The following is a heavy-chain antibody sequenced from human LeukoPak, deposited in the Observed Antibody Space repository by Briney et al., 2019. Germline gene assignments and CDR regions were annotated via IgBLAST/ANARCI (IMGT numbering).Heavy chain of an antibody. CDR1: GGTFSSYA. J-gene: IGHJ4*02. D-gene: IGHD3-10*01. CDR2: IIPIFGTA. CDR3: ARDAGWYYYGSGSEGILNTDY. Sequence: SVKVSCRASGGTFSSYAISWVRQAPGQGLEWMGRIIPIFGTANYAQKFQGRVTITTDESTSTAYMELSSLRSEDTAVYYCARDAGWYYYGSGSEGILNTDYWGQGTLVTVSS. V-gene: IGHV1-69*05.